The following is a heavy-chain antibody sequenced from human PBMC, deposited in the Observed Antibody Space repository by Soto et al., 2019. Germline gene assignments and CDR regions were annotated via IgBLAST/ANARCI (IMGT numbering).Heavy chain of an antibody. V-gene: IGHV3-30-3*01. CDR3: ARETYYDFWSGPYYGMDV. J-gene: IGHJ6*02. CDR1: GFTFSSYA. CDR2: ISYDGSNK. D-gene: IGHD3-3*01. Sequence: QVQLVESGGGVVQPGRSLRLSCAASGFTFSSYAMHWVRQAPGKGLEWVAVISYDGSNKYYADSVKGRVTISRDNSKNTLYLQMNSLRAEDTAVYYCARETYYDFWSGPYYGMDVWGQGTTVTVS.